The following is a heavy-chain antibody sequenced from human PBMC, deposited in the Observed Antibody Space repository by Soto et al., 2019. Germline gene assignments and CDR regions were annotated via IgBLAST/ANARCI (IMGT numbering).Heavy chain of an antibody. D-gene: IGHD1-7*01. V-gene: IGHV4-59*01. CDR1: DGSISSYY. CDR3: ARGLTGTTFDY. J-gene: IGHJ4*02. Sequence: SETLSLTCTVSDGSISSYYWSWIRQPPGKGLEWIGYIYYSGSTNYNPSLKSRVTISVDTSKNQFSLKLSSVTAADTAVYYCARGLTGTTFDYWGQGTLVTVSS. CDR2: IYYSGST.